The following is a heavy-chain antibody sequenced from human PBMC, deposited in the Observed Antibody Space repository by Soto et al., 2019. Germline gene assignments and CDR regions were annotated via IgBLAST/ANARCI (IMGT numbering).Heavy chain of an antibody. CDR2: INTGNGNT. Sequence: GASVKVSCKASGYTFTSYSMHWVRQAPGQSLEWMGWINTGNGNTKYSQNFQGRVTITRDTSASTVYMELSSLRSEDTAMYYCARDVSLFYYDSSGALDYWGNGTLVTVSS. D-gene: IGHD3-22*01. CDR3: ARDVSLFYYDSSGALDY. J-gene: IGHJ4*01. V-gene: IGHV1-3*04. CDR1: GYTFTSYS.